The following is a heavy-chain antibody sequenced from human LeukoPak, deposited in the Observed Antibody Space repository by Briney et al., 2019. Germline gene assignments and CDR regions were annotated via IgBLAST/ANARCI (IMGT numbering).Heavy chain of an antibody. Sequence: GGSLRLSCAASGFTFSSYWMSWVRQAPGKGLEWVANIKRDGSEIYYVDSVKGRFTTSRDNAKNSLYLQMNSLRAEDTAVYYCARVSGYDGLDYWGQGTLVTVSS. CDR2: IKRDGSEI. CDR3: ARVSGYDGLDY. J-gene: IGHJ4*02. CDR1: GFTFSSYW. D-gene: IGHD5-12*01. V-gene: IGHV3-7*01.